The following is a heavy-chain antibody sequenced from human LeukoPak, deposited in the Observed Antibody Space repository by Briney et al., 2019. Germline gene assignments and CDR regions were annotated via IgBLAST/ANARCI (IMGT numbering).Heavy chain of an antibody. V-gene: IGHV3-30*04. CDR1: GFTFSTYF. J-gene: IGHJ4*02. CDR3: ARDMAQYSRSSHVFDS. Sequence: AGGSLRLSCAASGFTFSTYFMHWVRQAPGKGLEWVALISYDGTQRYSADSVKGRFTISRDNSKNTLYLQMNSLRPEDTSVYYCARDMAQYSRSSHVFDSWGQGTLVTVSS. CDR2: ISYDGTQR. D-gene: IGHD6-6*01.